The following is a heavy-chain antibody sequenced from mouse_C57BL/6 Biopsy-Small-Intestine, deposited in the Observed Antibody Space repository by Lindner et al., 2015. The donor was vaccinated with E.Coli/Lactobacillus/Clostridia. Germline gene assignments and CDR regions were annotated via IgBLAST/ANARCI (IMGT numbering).Heavy chain of an antibody. CDR3: ARYYYGSSPYYAMDY. J-gene: IGHJ4*01. D-gene: IGHD1-1*01. CDR1: GYTFTDYN. V-gene: IGHV1-39*01. Sequence: VQLQESGPELVKPGASVKIPCKASGYTFTDYNMDWVKQSHGKSLEWIGVINPNYGTTSYNQKFKGKATLTVDQSSSTAYMQLNSLTSEDSAVYYCARYYYGSSPYYAMDYWGQGTSVTVSS. CDR2: INPNYGTT.